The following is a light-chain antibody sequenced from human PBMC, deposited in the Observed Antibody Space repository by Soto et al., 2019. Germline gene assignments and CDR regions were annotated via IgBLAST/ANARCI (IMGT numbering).Light chain of an antibody. Sequence: EIVMTQSPATLSVSPGERAPLSCRASQSVSSNLAWYQQKPGQAPSLLIYGASTRATGIPARFSGSGSGTEFTLTISSLQPDDFATYYCQHYNSYSEAFGQGTKLDI. CDR2: GAS. CDR3: QHYNSYSEA. J-gene: IGKJ1*01. CDR1: QSVSSN. V-gene: IGKV3-15*01.